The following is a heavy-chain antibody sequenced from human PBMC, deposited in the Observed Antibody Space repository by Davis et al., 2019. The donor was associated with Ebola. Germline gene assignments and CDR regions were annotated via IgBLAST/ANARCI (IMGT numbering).Heavy chain of an antibody. CDR3: ARQGIPNWFDP. D-gene: IGHD2-2*02. V-gene: IGHV4-34*01. Sequence: SETLSLTCAVYGGSFSGYYWSWIRQPPGKGLEWIGEINHSGSTNYNPSLKSRVTISVDTSKNQFSLKLSSVTAADTAVHYCARQGIPNWFDPWGQGTLVTVSS. CDR1: GGSFSGYY. CDR2: INHSGST. J-gene: IGHJ5*02.